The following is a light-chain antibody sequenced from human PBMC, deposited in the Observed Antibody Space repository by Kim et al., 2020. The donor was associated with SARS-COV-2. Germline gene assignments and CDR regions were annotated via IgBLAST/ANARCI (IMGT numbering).Light chain of an antibody. CDR3: NSRDTSDNHLVV. J-gene: IGLJ2*01. V-gene: IGLV3-19*01. CDR1: SLRSYY. Sequence: LGQTIRNTCQGDSLRSYYASWYQQKPGQAPVLVIYGKDNRPSGIPDRFSGSSSGNTASLTITGTQAEDEADYYCNSRDTSDNHLVVFGGGTQLTVL. CDR2: GKD.